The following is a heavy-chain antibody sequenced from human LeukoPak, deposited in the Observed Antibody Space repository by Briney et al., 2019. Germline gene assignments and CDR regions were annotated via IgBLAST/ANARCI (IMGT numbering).Heavy chain of an antibody. V-gene: IGHV3-9*01. Sequence: PGGSLRLSCAASGFTLSSYGMHWVRQAPGKGLEWVSGISWNSGSIGYADSVKGRFTISRDNAKNSLYLQMNSLRAEDTALYYCAKGGPLIAAAVAYYFDYWGQGTLVTVSS. CDR3: AKGGPLIAAAVAYYFDY. J-gene: IGHJ4*02. CDR1: GFTLSSYG. CDR2: ISWNSGSI. D-gene: IGHD6-13*01.